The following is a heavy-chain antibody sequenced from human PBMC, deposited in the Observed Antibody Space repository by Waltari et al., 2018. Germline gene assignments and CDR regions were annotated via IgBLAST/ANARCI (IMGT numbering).Heavy chain of an antibody. D-gene: IGHD6-19*01. CDR2: IYGDGTTT. J-gene: IGHJ4*02. CDR3: ARTVAGSFDH. V-gene: IGHV3-74*01. CDR1: GFTLSNCW. Sequence: EVQLVESGGGLVQPGGSLRLSCAASGFTLSNCWMDWVRQAPGKGLVWVSRIYGDGTTTHYADSVKGRFSVSRDNAKNTLYLQMNSLRAEDTAVYYCARTVAGSFDHWGQGTLVNVSS.